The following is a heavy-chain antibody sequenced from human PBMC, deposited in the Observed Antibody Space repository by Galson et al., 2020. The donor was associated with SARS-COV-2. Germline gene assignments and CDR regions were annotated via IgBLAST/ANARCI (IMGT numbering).Heavy chain of an antibody. D-gene: IGHD2-8*01. J-gene: IGHJ3*01. CDR3: ARDLGYCTNGVCRRGAFDF. V-gene: IGHV4-31*03. CDR2: IYYSGST. CDR1: GGSISSGGYY. Sequence: SETLSLTCTVSGGSISSGGYYWSWIRQHPGKGLEWIGYIYYSGSTYYNPSLKSRVTISVDTSKNQFSLKLSSVTAADTAVYYCARDLGYCTNGVCRRGAFDFWGQGTMVTVSS.